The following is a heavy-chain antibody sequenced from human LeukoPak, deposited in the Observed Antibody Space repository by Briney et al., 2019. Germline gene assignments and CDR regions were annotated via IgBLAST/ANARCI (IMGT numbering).Heavy chain of an antibody. J-gene: IGHJ5*02. CDR2: IRYDGSNK. V-gene: IGHV3-33*06. Sequence: PGRSLRLSCAASGFTFSSYGMHWVRQAPGKGLEWVAVIRYDGSNKYYADSVKGRFTISRDNSKNTLYLQMNSLRAEDTAVYYCAKDGGRYSGSGLRFDPWGQGTLVTVSS. CDR3: AKDGGRYSGSGLRFDP. CDR1: GFTFSSYG. D-gene: IGHD1-26*01.